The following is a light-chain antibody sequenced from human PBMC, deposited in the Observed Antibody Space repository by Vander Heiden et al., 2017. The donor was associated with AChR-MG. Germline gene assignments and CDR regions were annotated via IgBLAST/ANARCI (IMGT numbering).Light chain of an antibody. CDR3: QQRSNWQT. CDR2: DAS. J-gene: IGKJ4*01. CDR1: QSVSSY. V-gene: IGKV3-11*01. Sequence: EIVLTQSPATLSLSPGERATLSCRTSQSVSSYLAWYQQKPGQAPRLLIYDASNRATGIPARFSGSGSGTDFTLTISSLEPEDFAVYYCQQRSNWQTFGGGTKMEIK.